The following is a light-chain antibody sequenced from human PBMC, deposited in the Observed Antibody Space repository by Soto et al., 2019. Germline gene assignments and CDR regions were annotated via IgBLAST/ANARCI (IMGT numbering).Light chain of an antibody. J-gene: IGLJ1*01. V-gene: IGLV2-14*01. CDR2: EVS. CDR1: SEDVGGYNY. Sequence: QSGLTQPASVSGSPGQSITISCSGTSEDVGGYNYVSWYQHHPGKAPKLMIYEVSNRPSGLSNRFSGSKSGNTASLTISGLQTEDEADYYCTSYSSSTTLVFGTGTKVTVL. CDR3: TSYSSSTTLV.